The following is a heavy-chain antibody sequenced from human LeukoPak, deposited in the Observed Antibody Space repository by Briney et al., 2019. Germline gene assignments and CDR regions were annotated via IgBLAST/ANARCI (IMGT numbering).Heavy chain of an antibody. CDR2: IWYDGSNK. CDR3: ARDGGSYYDSTLPLD. D-gene: IGHD3-22*01. V-gene: IGHV3-33*01. J-gene: IGHJ4*02. Sequence: GRSLRLSCAASGFTFSSYGMHWVRQAPGKGLEWVAVIWYDGSNKYYADSVKGRFTISRDNSKNTLYLQMNSLRAEDTAVYYCARDGGSYYDSTLPLDWGQGTLVTVSS. CDR1: GFTFSSYG.